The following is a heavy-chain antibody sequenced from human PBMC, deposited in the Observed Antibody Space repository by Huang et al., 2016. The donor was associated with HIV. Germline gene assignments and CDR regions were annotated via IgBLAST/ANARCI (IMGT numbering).Heavy chain of an antibody. CDR1: GGSISTHY. D-gene: IGHD3-3*01. CDR2: IDYRGPP. V-gene: IGHV4-59*11. CDR3: ARDHHDFWRGYRRMYFFDH. Sequence: QVQLQESGPGLVKPSETLSLTYTVSGGSISTHYWSWIRQPPGKGLEWSGSIDYRGPPNYSPSLKSRVTILLDTSKNQFSLRVNSVTAADTAMYYCARDHHDFWRGYRRMYFFDHWGQGTPVTVSS. J-gene: IGHJ4*02.